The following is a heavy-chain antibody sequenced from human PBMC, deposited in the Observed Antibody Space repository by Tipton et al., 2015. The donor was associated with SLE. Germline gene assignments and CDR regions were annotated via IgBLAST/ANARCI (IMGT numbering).Heavy chain of an antibody. D-gene: IGHD2-2*01. CDR2: VYYTGNT. Sequence: TLSLTCIVSGDSISSSSYYWGWIRQPPGKGLEWVGTVYYTGNTFYNPSLKSRVTILVDTSKNQFSLKLSSVTAADTAVYYRARVLGSQLTSFVFDVWGQGTVVTVPS. V-gene: IGHV4-39*07. CDR1: GDSISSSSYY. J-gene: IGHJ3*01. CDR3: ARVLGSQLTSFVFDV.